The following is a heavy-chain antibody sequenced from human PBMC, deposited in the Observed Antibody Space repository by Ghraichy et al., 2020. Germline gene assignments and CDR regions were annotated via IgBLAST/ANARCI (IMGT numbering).Heavy chain of an antibody. J-gene: IGHJ6*03. Sequence: ASVKVSCQASGYTFIGYYMHWVRQAPGQGLEWMGRINPNSGGTSYARKFQGRVTMTRDTSISTAYMELSSLRSDDAAVYHCARDGSSTAPTSWVYYYMDVWGKGTTVTVS. CDR1: GYTFIGYY. CDR3: ARDGSSTAPTSWVYYYMDV. D-gene: IGHD6-6*01. V-gene: IGHV1-2*06. CDR2: INPNSGGT.